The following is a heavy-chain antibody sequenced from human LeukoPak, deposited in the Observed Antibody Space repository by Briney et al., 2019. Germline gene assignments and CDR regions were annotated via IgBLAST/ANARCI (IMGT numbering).Heavy chain of an antibody. V-gene: IGHV3-23*01. Sequence: GGSLRLSCAASGLTFSSYAMTWVRQAPGKGLEWISAISGSAYSTSYADSVKGRFTISRDNSKNTFYLQMNSLRAEDTAIYYCARNTSGFKLGDAFDIWGQGTMVTVSS. D-gene: IGHD3-22*01. CDR3: ARNTSGFKLGDAFDI. CDR1: GLTFSSYA. J-gene: IGHJ3*02. CDR2: ISGSAYST.